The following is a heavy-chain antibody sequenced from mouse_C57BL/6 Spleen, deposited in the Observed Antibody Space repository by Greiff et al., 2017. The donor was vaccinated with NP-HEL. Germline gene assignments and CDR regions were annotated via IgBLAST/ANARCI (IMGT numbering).Heavy chain of an antibody. D-gene: IGHD4-1*01. V-gene: IGHV1-22*01. CDR3: ARGRTGTDY. J-gene: IGHJ2*01. CDR2: INPNDGGT. Sequence: VQLLQSGPELVKPGASVKMSCKASGYTFTDYNMHWVKQSHGKSLEWIGYINPNDGGTSYNQKFKGKATLTVNKSSSTAYMELRSLTSEDSAVYYCARGRTGTDYWGQGTTLTVFS. CDR1: GYTFTDYN.